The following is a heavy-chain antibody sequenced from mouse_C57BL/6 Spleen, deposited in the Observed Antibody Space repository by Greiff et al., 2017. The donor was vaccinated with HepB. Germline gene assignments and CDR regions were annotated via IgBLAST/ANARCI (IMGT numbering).Heavy chain of an antibody. CDR3: ARWITTVVARYFDV. J-gene: IGHJ1*03. Sequence: VQLQQPGAELVRPGSSVKLSCKASGYTFTSYWMDWVKQRPGQGLEWIGNIYPSDSETHYNQKFKDKATLTVDKSSSTAYMQLSSLTSEDSAVYYCARWITTVVARYFDVWGTGTTVTVSS. CDR2: IYPSDSET. V-gene: IGHV1-61*01. D-gene: IGHD1-1*01. CDR1: GYTFTSYW.